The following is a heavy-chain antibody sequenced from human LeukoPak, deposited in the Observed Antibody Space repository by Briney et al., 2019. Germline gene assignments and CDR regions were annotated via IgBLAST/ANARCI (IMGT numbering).Heavy chain of an antibody. CDR2: MNPNSGNT. CDR3: ARGPYIAVAGTEGYYFDY. V-gene: IGHV1-8*01. J-gene: IGHJ4*02. Sequence: ASVKVSCKASGYTFTSYDINWVRQATGQGLEWMGWMNPNSGNTGYAQKFQGRVTMTRNTSISTAYMELSSLRSEDTAVYYCARGPYIAVAGTEGYYFDYWGQGTLVTVSS. D-gene: IGHD6-19*01. CDR1: GYTFTSYD.